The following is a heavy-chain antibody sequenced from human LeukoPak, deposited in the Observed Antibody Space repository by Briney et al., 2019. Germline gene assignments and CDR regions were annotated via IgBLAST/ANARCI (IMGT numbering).Heavy chain of an antibody. Sequence: GGSLRLSCAASGFTFSSYDMHWVRQATGKGLEWVSAIGTAGDTYYPGSVRGRFTISRENAKNSLYLQMNSLRAGDTAVYYCARTPQQQLVLSYWYFDLWGRGTLVTVSS. J-gene: IGHJ2*01. D-gene: IGHD6-13*01. CDR2: IGTAGDT. CDR3: ARTPQQQLVLSYWYFDL. CDR1: GFTFSSYD. V-gene: IGHV3-13*01.